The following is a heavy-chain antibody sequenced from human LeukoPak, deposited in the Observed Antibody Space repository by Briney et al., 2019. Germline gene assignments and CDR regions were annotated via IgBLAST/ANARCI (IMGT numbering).Heavy chain of an antibody. CDR2: TYYRCKWSK. CDR3: ATRTTSSMGAYSSHYIDV. Sequence: SQALSLLCAISGDSVSSNIATWYWIRQSPSRGLEWLGRTYYRCKWSKDYVVSVKSRLTINPDTSKNQLSLQLHSVTPEDTAVYYCATRTTSSMGAYSSHYIDVWGSGTTVTVSS. CDR1: GDSVSSNIAT. V-gene: IGHV6-1*01. J-gene: IGHJ6*03. D-gene: IGHD6-6*01.